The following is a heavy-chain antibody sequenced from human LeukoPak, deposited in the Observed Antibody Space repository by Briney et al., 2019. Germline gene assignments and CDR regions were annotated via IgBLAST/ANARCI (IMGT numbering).Heavy chain of an antibody. Sequence: GSLILCYAAAGFTCSSYSRCWRRPAAGEVVEVVSFISSSSSYIYYAYSVEGRFTISRDNAKNSLYLQMNSLRAEDTAVYYCARVAAVGGRVRHFDYWGQGTLVTVSS. CDR1: GFTCSSYS. J-gene: IGHJ4*02. CDR3: ARVAAVGGRVRHFDY. D-gene: IGHD3-16*01. V-gene: IGHV3-21*01. CDR2: ISSSSSYI.